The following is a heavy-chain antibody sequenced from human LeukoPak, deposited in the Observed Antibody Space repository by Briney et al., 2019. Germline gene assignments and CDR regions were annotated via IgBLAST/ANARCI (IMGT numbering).Heavy chain of an antibody. D-gene: IGHD3-9*01. Sequence: PSETLSLTCTVSGGSISSYYWSWIRQPPGKGLEWIGRIYTSGGTNYNPSLKSRVTISVDTSKNQFSLKLSSVTAADTAVYYCARWAGRVLRYFDWSPEPTYIDYWGQGTLVTVSS. CDR2: IYTSGGT. V-gene: IGHV4-4*08. J-gene: IGHJ4*02. CDR3: ARWAGRVLRYFDWSPEPTYIDY. CDR1: GGSISSYY.